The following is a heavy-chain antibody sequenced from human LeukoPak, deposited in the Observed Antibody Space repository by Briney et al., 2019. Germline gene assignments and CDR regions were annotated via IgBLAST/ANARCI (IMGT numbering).Heavy chain of an antibody. CDR1: GYTFTGYY. CDR3: ARALRQYSSSWPFDY. Sequence: GASLKVSCKASGYTFTGYYMHWVRQAPGQGLEWMGWINPNSGGTNYAQKFQGRVTMTRDTSISTAYMELSRLRSDDTAVYYCARALRQYSSSWPFDYWGQGTLVTVSS. V-gene: IGHV1-2*02. D-gene: IGHD6-13*01. J-gene: IGHJ4*02. CDR2: INPNSGGT.